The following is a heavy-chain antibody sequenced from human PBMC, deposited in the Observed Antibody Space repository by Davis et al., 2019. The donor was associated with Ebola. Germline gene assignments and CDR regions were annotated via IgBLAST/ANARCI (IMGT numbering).Heavy chain of an antibody. CDR2: IYYSGST. J-gene: IGHJ4*02. CDR3: ATGWNFDY. D-gene: IGHD6-19*01. V-gene: IGHV4-61*05. Sequence: SETLSLTCTVSGGSISSSSYYWGWIRQPPGKGLEWIGYIYYSGSTNYNPSLKSRVTISVDTSKNQFSLKLSSVTAADTAVYYCATGWNFDYWGQGTLVTVSS. CDR1: GGSISSSSYY.